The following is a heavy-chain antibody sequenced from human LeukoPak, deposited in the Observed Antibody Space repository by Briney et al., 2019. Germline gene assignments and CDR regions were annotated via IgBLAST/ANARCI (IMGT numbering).Heavy chain of an antibody. CDR2: ISYDGSNK. V-gene: IGHV3-30-3*01. J-gene: IGHJ4*02. CDR3: ARSSTKVRGVTYGDY. Sequence: QPGRSLRLSCAASGFTSSRYAMHWDRQAPGKGLEWVAVISYDGSNKYYADSVKGRFTISRDNSKNTLYLQMNSLRAEDTAVYYCARSSTKVRGVTYGDYWGQGTLVTVSS. CDR1: GFTSSRYA. D-gene: IGHD3-10*01.